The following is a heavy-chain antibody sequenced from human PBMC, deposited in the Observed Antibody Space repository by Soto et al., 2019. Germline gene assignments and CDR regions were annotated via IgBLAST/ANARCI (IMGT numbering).Heavy chain of an antibody. D-gene: IGHD6-13*01. V-gene: IGHV2-70*01. CDR3: ARMKGYSSSWYSNYYYYGMDV. J-gene: IGHJ6*02. Sequence: SGPTLVNPTQTLTLTCTFSGFSLSTSGMCVSWIRQPPGKALEWLALIDWDDDKYYSTSLKTRLTISKDTSKNQVVLTMTNMDPVDTATYYCARMKGYSSSWYSNYYYYGMDVWGQGTTVTVSS. CDR1: GFSLSTSGMC. CDR2: IDWDDDK.